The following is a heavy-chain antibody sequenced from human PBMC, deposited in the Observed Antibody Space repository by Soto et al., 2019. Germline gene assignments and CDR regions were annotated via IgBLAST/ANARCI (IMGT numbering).Heavy chain of an antibody. Sequence: QVQLVESGGGVVQPGRSLRLSCAASGFTFSSYGMHWVRQAPGKGLEWVAVIWYDGSNKYYADSVKGRFTISRDNSKNTLYLQMNSLRAEDTAVYYCARDLWESTYYFDYWGQGTLVTVSS. CDR1: GFTFSSYG. J-gene: IGHJ4*02. CDR3: ARDLWESTYYFDY. V-gene: IGHV3-33*01. D-gene: IGHD3-16*01. CDR2: IWYDGSNK.